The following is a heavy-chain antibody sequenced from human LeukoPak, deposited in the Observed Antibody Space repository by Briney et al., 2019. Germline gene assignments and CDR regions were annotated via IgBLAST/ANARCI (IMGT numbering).Heavy chain of an antibody. D-gene: IGHD6-19*01. V-gene: IGHV4-59*01. CDR1: GGSISSYY. CDR3: ARDNWWSSGWDRDAFDI. Sequence: SETLSLTCTVSGGSISSYYWSWIRQPPGKGLEWIGYIYYSGSTNYNPSLKSRVTISVDTSKNQFSLKLSSVTAADTAVYYCARDNWWSSGWDRDAFDIWGQGTMVTVSS. J-gene: IGHJ3*02. CDR2: IYYSGST.